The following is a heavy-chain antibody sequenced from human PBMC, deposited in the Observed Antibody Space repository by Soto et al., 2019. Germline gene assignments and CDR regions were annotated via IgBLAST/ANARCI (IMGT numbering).Heavy chain of an antibody. Sequence: PGGSLRLSCAASGLTFRTYIMNWVRQAPGKGLEWLSYINSGSNSISYSDSVKGRFTISRDNAKNSLSLEMNSLRDEDTAVYYCAREPPLGAYTMDVWGQGTTVTVSS. CDR2: INSGSNSI. V-gene: IGHV3-48*02. CDR1: GLTFRTYI. J-gene: IGHJ6*02. D-gene: IGHD3-16*01. CDR3: AREPPLGAYTMDV.